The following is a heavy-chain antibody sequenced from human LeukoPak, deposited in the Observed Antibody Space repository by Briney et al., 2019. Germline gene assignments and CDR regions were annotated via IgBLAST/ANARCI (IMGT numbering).Heavy chain of an antibody. V-gene: IGHV1-69*13. CDR3: ARARPRTPGRLRTTVTSYYFDY. J-gene: IGHJ4*02. CDR2: IIPIFGTA. D-gene: IGHD4-17*01. Sequence: ASVKVSCKASGGTFSSYAISWVRQAPGQGLEWMGGIIPIFGTANYAQKFQGRVTITADEPTSTAYMELSSLRSEDTAVYYCARARPRTPGRLRTTVTSYYFDYWGQGTLVTVSS. CDR1: GGTFSSYA.